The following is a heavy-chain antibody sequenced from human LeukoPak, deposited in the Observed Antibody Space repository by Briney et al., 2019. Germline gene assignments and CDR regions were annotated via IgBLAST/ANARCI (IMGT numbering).Heavy chain of an antibody. CDR1: GFTFSDYY. CDR3: ARADQLRYFDWLLPGAFDI. D-gene: IGHD3-9*01. Sequence: GGSLRLSCAASGFTFSDYYMSWIRQAPGKGLEWVSYISSSGSTIYYADSVKGRFTISRDNAKNSLYLQMNSLRAEDTAVYYCARADQLRYFDWLLPGAFDIWGQGTMVAVSS. CDR2: ISSSGSTI. V-gene: IGHV3-11*01. J-gene: IGHJ3*02.